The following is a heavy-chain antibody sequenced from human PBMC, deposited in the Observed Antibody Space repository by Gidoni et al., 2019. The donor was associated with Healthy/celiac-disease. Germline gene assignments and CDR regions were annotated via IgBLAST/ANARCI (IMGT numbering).Heavy chain of an antibody. CDR1: GYTFTSYA. CDR3: ARDEYCGGDWSCPGEDY. CDR2: INAGNGNT. J-gene: IGHJ4*02. D-gene: IGHD2-21*02. Sequence: QVQLVQSGAEVKKPGASVKVSCKASGYTFTSYAMHWVRQAPGQRLEWMGWINAGNGNTKYSQKFQGRVTITRDTSASTAYMELSSLRSEDTAVYYCARDEYCGGDWSCPGEDYWGQGTLVTVSS. V-gene: IGHV1-3*01.